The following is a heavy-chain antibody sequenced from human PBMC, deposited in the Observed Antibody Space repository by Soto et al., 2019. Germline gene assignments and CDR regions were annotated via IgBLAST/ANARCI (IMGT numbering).Heavy chain of an antibody. Sequence: LRLSCAASGFTFSSYSMNWVRQAPGKGLEWVSSISSSSSYIYYADSVKGRFTISRDNDKNSLYLQMNSLRAEDTAVYYCARAGVGAAAGDYWGQGTLVTVSS. J-gene: IGHJ4*02. D-gene: IGHD6-13*01. V-gene: IGHV3-21*01. CDR1: GFTFSSYS. CDR2: ISSSSSYI. CDR3: ARAGVGAAAGDY.